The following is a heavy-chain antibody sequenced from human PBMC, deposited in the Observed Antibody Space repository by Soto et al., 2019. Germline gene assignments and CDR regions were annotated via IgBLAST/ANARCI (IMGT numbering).Heavy chain of an antibody. Sequence: GGSLRLSCAASGFTFSSYGMHWVRQAPGKGLEWVAVIWYDGSNKYYADSVKGRFTISRDNSKNTLYLQMNSLRAEDTAVYYCARDGVQLWSHTNYGMDVWGQGTTVTVSS. D-gene: IGHD5-18*01. V-gene: IGHV3-33*01. J-gene: IGHJ6*02. CDR1: GFTFSSYG. CDR3: ARDGVQLWSHTNYGMDV. CDR2: IWYDGSNK.